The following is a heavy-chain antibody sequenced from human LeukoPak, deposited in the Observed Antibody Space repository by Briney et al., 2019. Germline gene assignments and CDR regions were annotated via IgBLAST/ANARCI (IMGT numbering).Heavy chain of an antibody. CDR2: ITTSGGGT. CDR1: GFTFSTYA. Sequence: GSLRLSCAASGFTFSTYAMSWVRQAPGKGLEWVSAITTSGGGTYYADSVKGRFTISRDNSKNTLYLEMNSLRAEDTAVYYCAKSRTAAVAGGFDYWGQGTLVTVSS. CDR3: AKSRTAAVAGGFDY. D-gene: IGHD6-19*01. V-gene: IGHV3-23*01. J-gene: IGHJ4*02.